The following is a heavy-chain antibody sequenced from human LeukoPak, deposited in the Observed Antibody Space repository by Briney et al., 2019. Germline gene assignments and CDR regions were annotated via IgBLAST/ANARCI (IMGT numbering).Heavy chain of an antibody. CDR3: AREGALTVTKDAFDI. Sequence: GGSLRLSCAASGFTLSSYEMNWVRQAPGKGLEWVSYISSSGSTIYYADSVKGRFTISRDNAKNSLYLQMNSLRAEDTAVYYCAREGALTVTKDAFDIWGQGTMVTVSS. CDR1: GFTLSSYE. J-gene: IGHJ3*02. V-gene: IGHV3-48*03. D-gene: IGHD4-17*01. CDR2: ISSSGSTI.